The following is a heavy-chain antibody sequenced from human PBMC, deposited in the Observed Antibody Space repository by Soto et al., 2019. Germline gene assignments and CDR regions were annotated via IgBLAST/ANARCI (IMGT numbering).Heavy chain of an antibody. CDR3: AAVGITMIVVVDDYYGMDV. J-gene: IGHJ6*02. CDR1: GYTFTSYD. D-gene: IGHD3-22*01. V-gene: IGHV1-8*01. CDR2: MNPNSGNT. Sequence: ASVKVSCKASGYTFTSYDINWVRQATGQGLEWMGWMNPNSGNTGYAQKFQERVTITRDMSTSTAYMELSSLRSEDTAVYYCAAVGITMIVVVDDYYGMDVWGQGTTVTVSS.